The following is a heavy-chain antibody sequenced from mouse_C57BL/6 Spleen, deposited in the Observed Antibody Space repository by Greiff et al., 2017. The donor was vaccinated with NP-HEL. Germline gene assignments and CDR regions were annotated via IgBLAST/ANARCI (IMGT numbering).Heavy chain of an antibody. Sequence: EVKLMESEGGLVQPGSSMKLSCTASGFTFSDYYMAWVRQVPEKGLEWVANINYDGSSTYYLDSLKSRFIISRDNAKNILYLQMSSLKSEDTATYYCARDWDGYSLDYWGQGTTLTVSS. V-gene: IGHV5-16*01. CDR2: INYDGSST. CDR3: ARDWDGYSLDY. D-gene: IGHD2-3*01. J-gene: IGHJ2*01. CDR1: GFTFSDYY.